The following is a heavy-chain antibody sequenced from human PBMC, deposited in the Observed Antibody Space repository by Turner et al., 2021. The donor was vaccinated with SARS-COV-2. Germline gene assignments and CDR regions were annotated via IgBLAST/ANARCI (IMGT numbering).Heavy chain of an antibody. D-gene: IGHD2-8*02. CDR1: GGTFSSYD. CDR2: VVPMMRSV. CDR3: ARAGRVDGFYGGLDY. J-gene: IGHJ4*02. V-gene: IGHV1-69*01. Sequence: QVQLVQSGEEVKKPGSTVQVSCKASGGTFSSYDFSWVRQAPTQGLEWLGGVVPMMRSVKYAQKFHGRLTITADESTSTVHMELTNLRSEDTAVYFCARAGRVDGFYGGLDYWGRGTLVTVSS.